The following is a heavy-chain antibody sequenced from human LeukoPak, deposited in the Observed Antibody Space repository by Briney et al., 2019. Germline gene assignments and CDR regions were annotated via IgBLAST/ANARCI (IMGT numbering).Heavy chain of an antibody. D-gene: IGHD5-18*01. CDR3: ARHTYSYGSIYYYYGMDV. V-gene: IGHV4-59*08. CDR2: LYYSGST. Sequence: NPSETLSLICSVSGGSISSYYWSWIRQPPGKGLEGIGYLYYSGSTNYNPSLKSRVTISVDTSKNQFSLKLSSVTAADTAVYYCARHTYSYGSIYYYYGMDVWGQGTTVTVSS. CDR1: GGSISSYY. J-gene: IGHJ6*02.